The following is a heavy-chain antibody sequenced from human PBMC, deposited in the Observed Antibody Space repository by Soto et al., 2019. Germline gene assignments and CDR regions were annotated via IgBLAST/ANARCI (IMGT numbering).Heavy chain of an antibody. CDR1: GFTFGDYA. CDR2: IRSKAYGGTT. D-gene: IGHD1-1*01. CDR3: TRGKQPAFRRVERAFDI. J-gene: IGHJ3*02. Sequence: EVQLVESGGGLVQPGRSLRLSCTASGFTFGDYAMSWFRQAPGKGLEWVGFIRSKAYGGTTEYAASVKGRFTISRDDSKSIAYLQMNSLKTEDTAVYYCTRGKQPAFRRVERAFDIWGQGTMVTVSS. V-gene: IGHV3-49*03.